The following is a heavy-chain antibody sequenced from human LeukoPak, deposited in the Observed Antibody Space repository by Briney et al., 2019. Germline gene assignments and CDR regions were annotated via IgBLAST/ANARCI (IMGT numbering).Heavy chain of an antibody. V-gene: IGHV4-34*01. D-gene: IGHD3-10*01. J-gene: IGHJ4*02. CDR1: GGSFSGYY. Sequence: PSETLSLTCAVYGGSFSGYYWSWIRQPPGKGLEWIGEINDSGSTNYNPSLRSRVTISVDTSMNQFSLKMRSVTAADTADYYCARGLWFGESRPYYYDYWGQGNPVTVST. CDR3: ARGLWFGESRPYYYDY. CDR2: INDSGST.